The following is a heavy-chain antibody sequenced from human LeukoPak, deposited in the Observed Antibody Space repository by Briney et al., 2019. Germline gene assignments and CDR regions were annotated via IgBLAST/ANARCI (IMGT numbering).Heavy chain of an antibody. CDR2: FDPEDGET. CDR1: GYTLTELS. CDR3: ATSKDYARGPRYYFDY. V-gene: IGHV1-24*01. Sequence: GASVKVSCKVSGYTLTELSMHWVRQAPGKGPEWMRGFDPEDGETIYAQKFQGRVTMTEDTSTDTAYMELSSLRSEDTAVYYCATSKDYARGPRYYFDYWGQGTLVTVSS. D-gene: IGHD4-17*01. J-gene: IGHJ4*02.